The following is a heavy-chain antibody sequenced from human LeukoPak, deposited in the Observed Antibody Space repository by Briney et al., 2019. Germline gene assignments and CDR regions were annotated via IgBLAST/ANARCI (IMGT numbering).Heavy chain of an antibody. Sequence: GGSLRLSCAASGFTFSNAWMSWVRQAPGKGLEWVGLIKSNTDDGTTDYAAPVKGRFTISRDDSQNTLYLQMHSLKTEDTAVYSCPKEPARLGYGISTSCYGGRGPRFPVS. J-gene: IGHJ4*02. CDR3: PKEPARLGYGISTSCY. D-gene: IGHD2-2*01. V-gene: IGHV3-15*01. CDR1: GFTFSNAW. CDR2: IKSNTDDGTT.